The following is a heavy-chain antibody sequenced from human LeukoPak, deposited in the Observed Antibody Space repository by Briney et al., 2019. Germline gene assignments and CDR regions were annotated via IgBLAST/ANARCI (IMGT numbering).Heavy chain of an antibody. Sequence: PGGSLRLSCAASGFTFSSYDMHWVRQATGKGLEWVSAIGTAGDTYYPGSVKGRFTISRENAKNSLYLQMNSLRAGDTAVYYCAREHRHYYGMDVWGQGTTVTVSS. CDR1: GFTFSSYD. J-gene: IGHJ6*02. CDR2: IGTAGDT. CDR3: AREHRHYYGMDV. V-gene: IGHV3-13*01. D-gene: IGHD2-21*01.